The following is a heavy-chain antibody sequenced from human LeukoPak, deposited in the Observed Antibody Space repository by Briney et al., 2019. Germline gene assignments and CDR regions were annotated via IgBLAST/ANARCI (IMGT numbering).Heavy chain of an antibody. CDR3: ARKENILTGYYDH. D-gene: IGHD3-9*01. CDR1: GFTFSSYT. Sequence: GGSLRLSCAASGFTFSSYTMNWVRQAPGKGLEWVSSISSDSNYIYYADSVKGRFTISGDNAWNSLYLQMNSLRAEDTAVYYCARKENILTGYYDHWGQGTLVTVSS. V-gene: IGHV3-21*01. J-gene: IGHJ5*02. CDR2: ISSDSNYI.